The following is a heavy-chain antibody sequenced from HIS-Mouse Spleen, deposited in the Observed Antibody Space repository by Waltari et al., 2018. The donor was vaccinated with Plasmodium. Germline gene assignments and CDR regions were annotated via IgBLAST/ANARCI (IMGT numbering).Heavy chain of an antibody. Sequence: EVQMVESGGGLVQPGGSLRLSVAASGFTVGSNCRGWARQAPGKGLEWVSVIYSGGSTYYADSVKGRFTISRDNSKNTLYLQMNSLRAEDTAVYYCATPRVGGSYFDYWGQGTLVTVSS. V-gene: IGHV3-66*01. CDR3: ATPRVGGSYFDY. J-gene: IGHJ4*02. D-gene: IGHD1-26*01. CDR1: GFTVGSNC. CDR2: IYSGGST.